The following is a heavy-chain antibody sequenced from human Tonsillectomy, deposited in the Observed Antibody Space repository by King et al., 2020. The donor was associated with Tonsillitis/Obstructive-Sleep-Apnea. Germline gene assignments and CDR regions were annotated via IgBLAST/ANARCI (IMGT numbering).Heavy chain of an antibody. D-gene: IGHD3-16*02. CDR1: GFSLSSGTAG. CDR2: IYWDDDK. V-gene: IGHV2-5*02. CDR3: AHLTITFGGVVGIDAVDI. Sequence: TLKESGPTLVKPTETLTLTCIFSGFSLSSGTAGVGWIRQPPGEALEWLAVIYWDDDKRYSPSLKTRLIIAKDTSKNQVVLTMTNMDPVDTATYYCAHLTITFGGVVGIDAVDIWGQGTMVTVSS. J-gene: IGHJ3*02.